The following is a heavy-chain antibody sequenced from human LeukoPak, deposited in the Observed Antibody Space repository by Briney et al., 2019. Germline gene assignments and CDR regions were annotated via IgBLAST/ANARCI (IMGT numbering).Heavy chain of an antibody. CDR2: IYYSGST. D-gene: IGHD3-22*01. CDR3: TRGSIAYYDMDV. J-gene: IGHJ6*03. CDR1: GGSISSYY. Sequence: SETLSLTCTVSGGSISSYYWSWIRQPPGKGLEWVGNIYYSGSTNYNPSLKSRVTISVDTSKNQFSLKLSSVTAADTAVYYCTRGSIAYYDMDVWGKGTTVTISS. V-gene: IGHV4-59*01.